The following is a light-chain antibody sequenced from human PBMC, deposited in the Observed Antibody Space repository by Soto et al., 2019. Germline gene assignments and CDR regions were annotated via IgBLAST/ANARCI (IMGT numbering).Light chain of an antibody. CDR1: QSISFY. CDR3: QQRSNWPT. CDR2: DAS. V-gene: IGKV3-11*01. J-gene: IGKJ5*01. Sequence: IELTQSPATPSLTTGERATLSCRASQSISFYLSGYQHKPGQDPRLLIYDASNRATGIPARFSGSGYGTDFTLTISSLEPEDFAVYYCQQRSNWPTFGQGTRLEI.